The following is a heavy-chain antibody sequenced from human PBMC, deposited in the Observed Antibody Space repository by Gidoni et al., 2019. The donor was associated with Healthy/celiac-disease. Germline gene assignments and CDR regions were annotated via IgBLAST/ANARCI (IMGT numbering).Heavy chain of an antibody. CDR1: GFTFTSFA. D-gene: IGHD1-20*01. CDR2: IVVGSGNT. J-gene: IGHJ6*02. Sequence: QMQLVQSGPEVKKPGTSVRVSCTASGFTFTSFAVQWVRQARGQRLEWIGWIVVGSGNTNYAQKFQERVTITRDMSTSTAYMELSSLRSEDTAVYYCAADRDNQGDVWGQGTTVTVSS. V-gene: IGHV1-58*01. CDR3: AADRDNQGDV.